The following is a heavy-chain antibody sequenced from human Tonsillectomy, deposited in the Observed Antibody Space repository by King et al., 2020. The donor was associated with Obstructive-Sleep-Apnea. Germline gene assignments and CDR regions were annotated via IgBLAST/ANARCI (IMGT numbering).Heavy chain of an antibody. D-gene: IGHD3-3*01. J-gene: IGHJ6*02. V-gene: IGHV3-30*04. Sequence: VQLVESGGGVVQPGRSLRLSCAASGFTFSSYPIHWVRQAPGKGLEGVAVISYDGRNKYYADSVKGRFTISRENSHNTLFLQMNSLRAEETAVYYCARDGGVLRFLQALRYYGMDVWGQGTTVTVSS. CDR3: ARDGGVLRFLQALRYYGMDV. CDR2: ISYDGRNK. CDR1: GFTFSSYP.